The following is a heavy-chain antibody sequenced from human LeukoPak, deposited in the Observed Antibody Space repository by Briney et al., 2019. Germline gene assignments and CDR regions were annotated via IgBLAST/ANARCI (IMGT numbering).Heavy chain of an antibody. Sequence: SETLSLTCTVSGGSISSSSYYWGWIRQPPGEGLEWIGSIYYSGSTYYNPSLKSRVTISVDTSKNQFSLKLSSVTAADTAVYYCARELDGSYYYYYYMDVWGKGTTVTVSS. J-gene: IGHJ6*03. CDR2: IYYSGST. D-gene: IGHD2-15*01. V-gene: IGHV4-39*07. CDR1: GGSISSSSYY. CDR3: ARELDGSYYYYYYMDV.